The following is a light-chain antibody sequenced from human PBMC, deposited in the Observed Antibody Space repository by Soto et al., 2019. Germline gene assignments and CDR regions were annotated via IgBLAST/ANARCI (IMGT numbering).Light chain of an antibody. CDR2: DVS. Sequence: QSALTQPRSVSGSPGQSVTISCTGTSSDVGGYNYVSWYQQHPGKAPKLMIYDVSKRPSGVPDRFSGSKSGNTASLTISGLQAEDEADYYCCSYAGSYTEVFGTGT. CDR3: CSYAGSYTEV. J-gene: IGLJ1*01. CDR1: SSDVGGYNY. V-gene: IGLV2-11*01.